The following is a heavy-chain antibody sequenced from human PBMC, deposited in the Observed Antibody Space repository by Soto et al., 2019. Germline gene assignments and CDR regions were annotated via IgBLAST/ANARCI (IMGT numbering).Heavy chain of an antibody. CDR2: ISSTTNYI. CDR3: ARESEDLTSNFDY. J-gene: IGHJ4*02. Sequence: GGSLRLSCAASGFTFTRYSMNWVRQAPGKGLEWVSSISSTTNYIYYGDSMKGRFTISRDNAKNSLYLEMNSLRAEDTAVYYCARESEDLTSNFDYWGKGTLVTVSS. V-gene: IGHV3-21*06. CDR1: GFTFTRYS.